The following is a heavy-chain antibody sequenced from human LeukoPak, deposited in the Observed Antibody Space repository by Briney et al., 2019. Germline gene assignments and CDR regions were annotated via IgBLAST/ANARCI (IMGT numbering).Heavy chain of an antibody. CDR2: ISAYNGNT. CDR3: ARDTPRHYGDYANWFDP. V-gene: IGHV1-18*01. J-gene: IGHJ5*02. Sequence: ASVKVSCKASGYTFTSYGISWVRQAPGQGLEWMGWISAYNGNTNYAQKLQGRVTMTTDTSTSTAYMELRSLRSEDTAVYYCARDTPRHYGDYANWFDPWGQGTLVTVSS. CDR1: GYTFTSYG. D-gene: IGHD4-17*01.